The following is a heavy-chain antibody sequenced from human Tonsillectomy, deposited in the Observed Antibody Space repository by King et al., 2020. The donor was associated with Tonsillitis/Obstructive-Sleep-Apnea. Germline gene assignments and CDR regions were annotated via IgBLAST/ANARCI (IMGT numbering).Heavy chain of an antibody. CDR2: IIHSGST. V-gene: IGHV4-34*12. Sequence: VQLPQWGAGLLKPSETLSLTCAVYGGSFSGYYWSWIRQPPGKGLEWIGEIIHSGSTNYNPSLKSRVTISVDTSKNQFSLKLTSVTAADTAVYYCAMGTNYYYYFMDVWGKGTTVTVSS. D-gene: IGHD1-7*01. J-gene: IGHJ6*03. CDR3: AMGTNYYYYFMDV. CDR1: GGSFSGYY.